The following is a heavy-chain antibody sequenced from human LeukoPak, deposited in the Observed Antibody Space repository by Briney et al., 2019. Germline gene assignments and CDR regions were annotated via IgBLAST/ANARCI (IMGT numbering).Heavy chain of an antibody. Sequence: SETLSLTCTVSGDSFSLYYWSWIRQPAGKGLEWIGRIYTSGSTNYNPSLKSRVTISVDTSKNQFSLRLSSVTASDTAVYYCARCLGGRCDYFDYWGQGALVTVSS. CDR2: IYTSGST. V-gene: IGHV4-4*07. CDR1: GDSFSLYY. CDR3: ARCLGGRCDYFDY. D-gene: IGHD3-16*01. J-gene: IGHJ4*02.